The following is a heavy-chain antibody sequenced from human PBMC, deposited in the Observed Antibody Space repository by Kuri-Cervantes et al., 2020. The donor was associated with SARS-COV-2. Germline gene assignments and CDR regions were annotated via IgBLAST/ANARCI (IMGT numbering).Heavy chain of an antibody. CDR1: GFTYDDYA. J-gene: IGHJ6*03. Sequence: GESLKISCAASGFTYDDYAMSWVRQAPGKGLEWVGFIRSKAYGGTTEYAASVKGRFTISRDDSKSIAYLQMNSLKTEDTAVYHCTYDFWSGYYAPGYYYYMDVLGKGTTVTVSS. V-gene: IGHV3-49*04. CDR3: TYDFWSGYYAPGYYYYMDV. CDR2: IRSKAYGGTT. D-gene: IGHD3-3*01.